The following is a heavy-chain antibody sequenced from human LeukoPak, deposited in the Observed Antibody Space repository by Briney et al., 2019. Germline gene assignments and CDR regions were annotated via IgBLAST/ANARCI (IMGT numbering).Heavy chain of an antibody. V-gene: IGHV1-2*02. D-gene: IGHD3-22*01. J-gene: IGHJ4*02. CDR1: GYTFTGYY. Sequence: ASVKVSCKASGYTFTGYYMHWVRQAPGQGLERMGWINPNSGGTNYAQKFQGRVTMTRDTSISTAYMELSRLRSDDTAVYYCARSYYDSSGYIFSYWGQGTLVTVSS. CDR3: ARSYYDSSGYIFSY. CDR2: INPNSGGT.